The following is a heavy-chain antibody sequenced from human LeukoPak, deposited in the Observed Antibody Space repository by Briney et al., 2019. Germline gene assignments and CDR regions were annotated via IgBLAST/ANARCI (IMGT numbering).Heavy chain of an antibody. CDR2: IYYSGST. V-gene: IGHV4-59*01. Sequence: SETLSLTCTVSGGSISSYYWSWIRQPPGKGLEWIGYIYYSGSTNYNPSLKSRVTISVDTSKNQFSLKLSSVTAADTAVYYCARVKGRHYYDSSGYYPRLGAFDIWGQGTMVTVSS. D-gene: IGHD3-22*01. CDR1: GGSISSYY. J-gene: IGHJ3*02. CDR3: ARVKGRHYYDSSGYYPRLGAFDI.